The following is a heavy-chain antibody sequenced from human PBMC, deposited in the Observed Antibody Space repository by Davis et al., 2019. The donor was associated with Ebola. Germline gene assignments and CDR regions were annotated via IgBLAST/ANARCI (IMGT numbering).Heavy chain of an antibody. J-gene: IGHJ6*02. V-gene: IGHV4-39*07. D-gene: IGHD6-19*01. Sequence: SETLSLTCTVSGGSVSSGSYYWSWIRQPPGKGLEWIGEINHSGSTNYNPSLKSRVTISVDTSKNQFSLKLSSVTAADTAVYYCARAGSSGWYTTTMDVWGQGTTVTVSS. CDR2: INHSGST. CDR3: ARAGSSGWYTTTMDV. CDR1: GGSVSSGSYY.